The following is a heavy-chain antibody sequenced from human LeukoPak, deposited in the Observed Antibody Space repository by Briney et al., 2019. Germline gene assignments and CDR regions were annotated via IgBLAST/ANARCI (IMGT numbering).Heavy chain of an antibody. D-gene: IGHD2-2*01. CDR2: IYYSGNT. Sequence: SETLSLTCTVSGRSISHHYWSWIRQPPGQGQEWIGRIYYSGNTNYNPSLQSRVTISVDTSKNQFSLTLRSVTAADTAVYYCGVVSNSYHGAFDIWGQGKVLTVSS. J-gene: IGHJ3*02. V-gene: IGHV4-59*11. CDR1: GRSISHHY. CDR3: GVVSNSYHGAFDI.